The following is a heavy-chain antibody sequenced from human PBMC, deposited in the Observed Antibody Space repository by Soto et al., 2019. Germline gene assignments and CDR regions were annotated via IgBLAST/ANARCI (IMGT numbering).Heavy chain of an antibody. J-gene: IGHJ4*02. CDR1: GFTFSSYG. V-gene: IGHV3-30*18. CDR3: AKDHGVGATDADY. CDR2: ISYDGSNK. Sequence: QVQLVESGGGVVQPGRSLRLSCAASGFTFSSYGMHWVRQAPGKGLEWVAVISYDGSNKYYADSVKGRFTISRDNSKNTLYLQMNSLRAEDTAVYYCAKDHGVGATDADYWGQGTLVTVSS. D-gene: IGHD1-26*01.